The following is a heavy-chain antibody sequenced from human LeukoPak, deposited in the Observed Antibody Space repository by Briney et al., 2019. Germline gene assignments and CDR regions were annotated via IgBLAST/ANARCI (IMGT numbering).Heavy chain of an antibody. CDR3: ARDIWGYCSGGSCSPRGMDV. CDR1: GFTFSTYA. Sequence: GGSLRLSCAASGFTFSTYAMNWVRQAPGKGLEWVPAVSGSGGSIYYADSVKGRFTISRDNAKNSLYLQMNSLRAEDTAVYYCARDIWGYCSGGSCSPRGMDVWGQGTTVTVSS. CDR2: VSGSGGSI. D-gene: IGHD2-15*01. J-gene: IGHJ6*02. V-gene: IGHV3-21*01.